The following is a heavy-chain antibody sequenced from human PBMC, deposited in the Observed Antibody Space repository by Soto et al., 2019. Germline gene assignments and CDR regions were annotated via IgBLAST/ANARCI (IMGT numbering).Heavy chain of an antibody. Sequence: GASVKVSCKASGYTFTGYYMHWVRQAPGQGLEWMGWINPNSGGTNYAQKFQGRVTMTRDTSISTAYMELSRLRSDDTAVYYCVRDYGDYGGIYYYGMDVWGQGTTVTVSS. J-gene: IGHJ6*02. CDR3: VRDYGDYGGIYYYGMDV. CDR1: GYTFTGYY. CDR2: INPNSGGT. V-gene: IGHV1-2*02. D-gene: IGHD4-17*01.